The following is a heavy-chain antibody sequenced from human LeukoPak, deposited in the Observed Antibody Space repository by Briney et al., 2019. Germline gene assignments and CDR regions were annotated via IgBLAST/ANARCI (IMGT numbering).Heavy chain of an antibody. CDR1: GFSFNNFA. D-gene: IGHD3-22*01. Sequence: GGSLRLSCAASGFSFNNFAVSWVRQAPGKGLEWVSAISSTGGSSYYADSVRGRVTISRDNSKNTLYLQMNSLRAEDTAAYYCAKDRVRYYYDSSGYSYFDYWGQGTLVTVSS. V-gene: IGHV3-23*01. CDR2: ISSTGGSS. J-gene: IGHJ4*02. CDR3: AKDRVRYYYDSSGYSYFDY.